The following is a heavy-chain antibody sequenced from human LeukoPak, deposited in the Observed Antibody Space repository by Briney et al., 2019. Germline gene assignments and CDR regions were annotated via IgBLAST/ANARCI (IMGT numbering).Heavy chain of an antibody. CDR2: ISSSSSYI. D-gene: IGHD2-21*02. J-gene: IGHJ3*02. CDR3: ARDSYACVVTRNDAFDI. CDR1: GFTFSSYS. Sequence: GGPLRLSCAASGFTFSSYSMSWVRQAPGKGLEWVSSISSSSSYIYYADSVKGRFTISRDNAKNSLYLQINSLRAEDTAVYYCARDSYACVVTRNDAFDIWGQGTMVTVSS. V-gene: IGHV3-21*01.